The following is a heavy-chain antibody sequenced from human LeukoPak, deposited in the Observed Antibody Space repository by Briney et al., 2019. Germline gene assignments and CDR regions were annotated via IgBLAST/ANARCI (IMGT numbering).Heavy chain of an antibody. CDR3: ARGYDYGDYVGDFDY. Sequence: GASVKVSCKASGYTFINYGITWVRQAPGQGLEWMGWITTYNGNTKYAQKLQGRVTMTTDTSTSTVYMDLRGPRSDDTAVYYCARGYDYGDYVGDFDYWGQGTLVTVSS. D-gene: IGHD4-17*01. CDR2: ITTYNGNT. V-gene: IGHV1-18*01. J-gene: IGHJ4*02. CDR1: GYTFINYG.